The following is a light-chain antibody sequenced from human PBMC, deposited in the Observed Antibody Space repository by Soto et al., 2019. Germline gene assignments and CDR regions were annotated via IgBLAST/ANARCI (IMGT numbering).Light chain of an antibody. CDR1: QGVRRW. Sequence: DIQMTQSPSFVSASVGDRVTITCRASQGVRRWLAWYQQKPGKAPKLLIYGASTLQSGVPSRFSGRGSGTDFTLTISSLQPDDFATYYCQHYNSYSEAFGQGTKVDIK. CDR2: GAS. CDR3: QHYNSYSEA. J-gene: IGKJ1*01. V-gene: IGKV1D-16*01.